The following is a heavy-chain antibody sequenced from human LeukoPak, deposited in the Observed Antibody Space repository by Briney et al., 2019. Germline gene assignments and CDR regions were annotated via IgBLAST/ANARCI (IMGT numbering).Heavy chain of an antibody. V-gene: IGHV5-51*01. CDR1: GYSFPTYW. CDR3: ARPPSRGYSSSFEY. Sequence: GESLKISCKGSGYSFPTYWIAWVRQMPGKGLEWMGIIYPDESNIRYSPSFQGQVTISADKSISTAYLQWSSLKASATAMYYCARPPSRGYSSSFEYWGQGTLVPSP. D-gene: IGHD2-2*03. CDR2: IYPDESNI. J-gene: IGHJ4*02.